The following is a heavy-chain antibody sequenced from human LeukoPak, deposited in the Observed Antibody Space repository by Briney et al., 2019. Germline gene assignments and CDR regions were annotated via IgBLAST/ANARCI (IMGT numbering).Heavy chain of an antibody. D-gene: IGHD6-19*01. CDR2: INPSGGST. Sequence: GSVKVSCKASGYTFTSYYMHWVRQAPGQGLEWMGIINPSGGSTSYAQKFQGRVTMTRDTFTRTVYMELSSLRSEDTAVYYCAGGDDGWSFDYWGQGTLVTVSS. J-gene: IGHJ4*02. CDR3: AGGDDGWSFDY. V-gene: IGHV1-46*01. CDR1: GYTFTSYY.